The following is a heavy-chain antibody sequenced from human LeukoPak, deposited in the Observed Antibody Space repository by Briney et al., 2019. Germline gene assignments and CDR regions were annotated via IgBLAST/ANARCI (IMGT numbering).Heavy chain of an antibody. CDR2: IYYSGST. CDR3: ARLYGSGSYYIDY. D-gene: IGHD3-10*01. Sequence: SGTLSLTCTVSGGSISSYYWSWIRQPPGKGLEWIGYIYYSGSTNYNPSLKSRVTISVDTSKNQFSLKLSSVTAADTAVYYCARLYGSGSYYIDYWGQGTLVTVSS. J-gene: IGHJ4*02. V-gene: IGHV4-59*01. CDR1: GGSISSYY.